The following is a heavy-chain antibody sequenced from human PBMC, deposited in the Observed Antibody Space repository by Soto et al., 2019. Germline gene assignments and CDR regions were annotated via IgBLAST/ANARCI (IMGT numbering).Heavy chain of an antibody. CDR2: IYYSGST. V-gene: IGHV4-59*01. J-gene: IGHJ3*02. D-gene: IGHD1-7*01. CDR3: AKTAWNYDAFDI. Sequence: PSETLSLTCTVSGGSISSYYWSWIRQPPGKGLEWIGYIYYSGSTNYNPSLKSRVTISVDTSKNQFSLKLSSVTAADTAVYYCAKTAWNYDAFDIWGQGTMVTVSS. CDR1: GGSISSYY.